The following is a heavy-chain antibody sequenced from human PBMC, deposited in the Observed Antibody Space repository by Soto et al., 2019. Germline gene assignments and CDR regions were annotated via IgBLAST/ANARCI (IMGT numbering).Heavy chain of an antibody. J-gene: IGHJ1*01. CDR1: GFTFSSYA. CDR2: ISGSGGST. V-gene: IGHV3-23*01. Sequence: EVQLLESGGGLVQPGGSLRLSCAASGFTFSSYAMSWVRQAPGKGLEWVSAISGSGGSTYYADSVKGPFTISRDNSKNALYLQMNSLRAEDTAVYYCAKEEDYGDYQGDAFQHWGQGTMVTVSS. D-gene: IGHD4-17*01. CDR3: AKEEDYGDYQGDAFQH.